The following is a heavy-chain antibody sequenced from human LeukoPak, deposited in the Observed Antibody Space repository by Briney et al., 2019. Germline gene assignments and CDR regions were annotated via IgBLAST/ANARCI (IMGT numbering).Heavy chain of an antibody. D-gene: IGHD3-22*01. Sequence: PSETLSLTCTVSGGSIYNSIYYWGWIRQPPGKGLEWIGSIYYSGTSYYNPSLKSRVTISVDTSKNQFSLKLTSVTAADTAVYYCARPGEYYYDSSGYYYSYFQHWGQGTLVTVSS. CDR2: IYYSGTS. CDR3: ARPGEYYYDSSGYYYSYFQH. CDR1: GGSIYNSIYY. J-gene: IGHJ1*01. V-gene: IGHV4-39*01.